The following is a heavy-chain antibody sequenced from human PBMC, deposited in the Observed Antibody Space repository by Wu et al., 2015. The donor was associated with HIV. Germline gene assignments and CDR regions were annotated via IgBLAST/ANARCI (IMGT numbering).Heavy chain of an antibody. J-gene: IGHJ6*02. V-gene: IGHV4-34*01. CDR2: INHSGST. Sequence: QVQLQQWGAGLLKPSETLSPTCAVYGGSFSGYYWSWIRQPPGKGLEWIGEINHSGSTNYNPSLKSRVTISVDTSKNQFSLKLSSVTAADTAVYYCARGNYYDSSGYPPGGMDVWGQGTTVTVSS. CDR1: GGSFSGYY. CDR3: ARGNYYDSSGYPPGGMDV. D-gene: IGHD3-22*01.